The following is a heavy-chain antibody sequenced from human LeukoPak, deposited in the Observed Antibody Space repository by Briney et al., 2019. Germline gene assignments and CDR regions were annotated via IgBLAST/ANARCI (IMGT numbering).Heavy chain of an antibody. Sequence: ASVKVSCKASGYTFTSYYMHWVRQAPGQGLEWMGIINPSGGSTSYAQKFQGRVTMTRDTSTSTVYMELSSLRSEDTAVYYCARGFYDILTGYYYLDYWGQGTLVTVSS. V-gene: IGHV1-46*01. CDR1: GYTFTSYY. CDR2: INPSGGST. D-gene: IGHD3-9*01. J-gene: IGHJ4*02. CDR3: ARGFYDILTGYYYLDY.